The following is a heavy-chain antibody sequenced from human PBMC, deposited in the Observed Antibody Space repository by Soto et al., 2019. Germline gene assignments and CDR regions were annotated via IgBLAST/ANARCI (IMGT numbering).Heavy chain of an antibody. J-gene: IGHJ4*02. D-gene: IGHD6-13*01. CDR2: IYFNGNT. V-gene: IGHV4-39*01. CDR3: AKQGSY. CDR1: GVSISDTSYY. Sequence: QLQLQESGPGLVKPSETLSLTCNVSGVSISDTSYYWGWIRQPPGKGLEWIGTIYFNGNTFFNPSLKSRLTISVDTSKNQFSLRLTSVTAAYTAVYYCAKQGSYWGQGTLVAVSS.